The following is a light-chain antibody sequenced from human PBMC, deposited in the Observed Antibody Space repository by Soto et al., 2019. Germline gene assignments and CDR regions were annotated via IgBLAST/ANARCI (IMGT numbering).Light chain of an antibody. Sequence: QAVVTQPPSVSGAPGQRVTISCTGSSSNIGAHYDVHWYQQLPGTAPKLLIYDNNNRPSGVPDRFSGSKSGTSASLAITGLQAEDEADYYCQSYDSSLYVVFGGGTKLTVL. V-gene: IGLV1-40*01. CDR3: QSYDSSLYVV. CDR1: SSNIGAHYD. J-gene: IGLJ2*01. CDR2: DNN.